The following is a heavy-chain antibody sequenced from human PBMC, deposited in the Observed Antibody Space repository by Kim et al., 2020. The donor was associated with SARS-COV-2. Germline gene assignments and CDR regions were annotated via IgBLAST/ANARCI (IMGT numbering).Heavy chain of an antibody. CDR2: T. Sequence: TYYADSVKGRFTVSRDNSKNTLYLQMNSLRAEDTAIYSCATRRGFYFDSWGQGTLVTVSS. CDR3: ATRRGFYFDS. J-gene: IGHJ4*02. V-gene: IGHV3-23*01.